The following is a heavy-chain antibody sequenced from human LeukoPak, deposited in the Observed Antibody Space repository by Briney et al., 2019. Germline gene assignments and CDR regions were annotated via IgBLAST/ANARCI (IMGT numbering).Heavy chain of an antibody. V-gene: IGHV1-46*01. CDR1: GYTFTSYA. CDR3: ARGYPLDWNYFDY. J-gene: IGHJ4*02. Sequence: ASVKVSCKASGYTFTSYAMNWVRQAPGQGLEWMGIINPSDGGTSYAQKSQGRVTMTRDTSTSTVYMELSSLRSEDTAVYYCARGYPLDWNYFDYWGQGTLVTVSS. CDR2: INPSDGGT. D-gene: IGHD3/OR15-3a*01.